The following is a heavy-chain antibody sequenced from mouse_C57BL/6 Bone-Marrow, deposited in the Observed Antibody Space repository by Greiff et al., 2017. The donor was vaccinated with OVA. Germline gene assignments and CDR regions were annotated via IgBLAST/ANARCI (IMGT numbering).Heavy chain of an antibody. CDR3: ARQRGYYDYERTWFAY. V-gene: IGHV5-6*01. CDR2: ISSGGSYT. D-gene: IGHD2-4*01. CDR1: GFTFSSYG. J-gene: IGHJ3*01. Sequence: EVQLQESGGDLVKPGGSLKLSCAASGFTFSSYGMSWVRQTPDKRLEWVATISSGGSYTYYPDSVKGRFTISRDNAKNTLYLQMSSLKSEDTAMYYCARQRGYYDYERTWFAYWGQGTLVTVSA.